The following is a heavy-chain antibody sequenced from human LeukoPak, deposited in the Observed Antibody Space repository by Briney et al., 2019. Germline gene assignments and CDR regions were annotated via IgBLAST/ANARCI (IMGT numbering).Heavy chain of an antibody. CDR1: GYTFTSYD. Sequence: ASVKVSCKASGYTFTSYDINWVRQATGQGLEWMGWMNPNSGNTGYAQKFQGRVTMTRNTSISTAYMELSSLRSEDTAVYYCARVKSRFRDYYGSGLRTDYYYYYGMDVWGQGTTVTVSS. CDR3: ARVKSRFRDYYGSGLRTDYYYYYGMDV. D-gene: IGHD3-10*01. V-gene: IGHV1-8*01. J-gene: IGHJ6*02. CDR2: MNPNSGNT.